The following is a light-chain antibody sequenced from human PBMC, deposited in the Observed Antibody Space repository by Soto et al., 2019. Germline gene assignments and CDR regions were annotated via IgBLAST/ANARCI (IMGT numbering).Light chain of an antibody. CDR3: AAWDDSLSGYV. Sequence: QSVLTQPASVSGSPGQSITISCSGSSSNIGANYVYWYQHLPGTAPKLLIHSNNQRPSGVPDRFSGSKSGTSASLAISGLRSDDEADYYCAAWDDSLSGYVFGTGTKVTVL. CDR2: SNN. CDR1: SSNIGANY. J-gene: IGLJ1*01. V-gene: IGLV1-47*02.